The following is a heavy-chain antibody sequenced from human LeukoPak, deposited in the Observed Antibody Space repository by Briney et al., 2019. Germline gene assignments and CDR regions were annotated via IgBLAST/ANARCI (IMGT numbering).Heavy chain of an antibody. Sequence: GGSLRLSCTASGFSFTTYWMAWVRQAPGKGLEWVANINEDGRHKNYLDSVKGRFTILRENTKNSVYLQLNSLRGEDTAVYYCARDPPHRFTMIEKDSWGQGILVTVSS. CDR3: ARDPPHRFTMIEKDS. D-gene: IGHD3-22*01. CDR1: GFSFTTYW. V-gene: IGHV3-7*01. CDR2: INEDGRHK. J-gene: IGHJ4*02.